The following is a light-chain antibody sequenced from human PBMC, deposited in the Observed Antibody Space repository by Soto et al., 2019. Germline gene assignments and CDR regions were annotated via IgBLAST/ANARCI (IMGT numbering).Light chain of an antibody. CDR2: EGS. CDR3: CSYAGSSTYVI. V-gene: IGLV2-23*01. J-gene: IGLJ2*01. Sequence: QSALTQPASVSGSPGQSITISCTGTSSDVGGYNLVSWYQQHPGKAPKLLIYEGSKRPSGVSNRFSGSKSGNTASLTISGLQAEDEADYYCCSYAGSSTYVIFGRGTK. CDR1: SSDVGGYNL.